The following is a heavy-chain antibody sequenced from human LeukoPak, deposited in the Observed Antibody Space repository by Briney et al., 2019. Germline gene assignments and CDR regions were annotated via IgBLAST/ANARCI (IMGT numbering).Heavy chain of an antibody. J-gene: IGHJ4*02. CDR1: GYTFTSYD. V-gene: IGHV1-2*02. CDR3: ARNYGSGSYYFGE. D-gene: IGHD3-10*01. CDR2: INPNSGGT. Sequence: ASVKVSCKASGYTFTSYDINWVRQATGKGLEWMGWINPNSGGTNYAQKFQGRVTMTRDTSISTAYMELSRLRSDDTAVYYCARNYGSGSYYFGEWGQGTLVTVSS.